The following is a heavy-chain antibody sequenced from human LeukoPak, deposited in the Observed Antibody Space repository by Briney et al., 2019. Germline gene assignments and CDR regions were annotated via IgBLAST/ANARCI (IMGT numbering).Heavy chain of an antibody. CDR2: INVYNGNT. J-gene: IGHJ4*02. Sequence: ASVKVSCKTSGYTFTGYGISWVRQAPGQGLEWMGWINVYNGNTNYAQKVQGRVTLTTDTSTSTAYMELRSLRSDDTAVYYCARGSAIVVVRTDYWGQGTLVTVSS. CDR3: ARGSAIVVVRTDY. V-gene: IGHV1-18*01. D-gene: IGHD2-2*01. CDR1: GYTFTGYG.